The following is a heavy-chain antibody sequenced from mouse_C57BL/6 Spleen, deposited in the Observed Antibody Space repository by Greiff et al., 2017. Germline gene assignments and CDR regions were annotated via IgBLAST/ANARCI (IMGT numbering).Heavy chain of an antibody. CDR1: GFTFSSSA. D-gene: IGHD1-1*01. CDR2: ISDGGSYT. CDR3: AREGYGSRVWAY. Sequence: EVKLVESGGGLVKPGGSLKLSCAASGFTFSSSAMSWVRQTPEKRLEWVATISDGGSYTYYPDNVKVRFTISSDNAKNNLYLQMSHRKSEDTAMYYVAREGYGSRVWAYWGQGTLVTVPA. V-gene: IGHV5-4*01. J-gene: IGHJ3*01.